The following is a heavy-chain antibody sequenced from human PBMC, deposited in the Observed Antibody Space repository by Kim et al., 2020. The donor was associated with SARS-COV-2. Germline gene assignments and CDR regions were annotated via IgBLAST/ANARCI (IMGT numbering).Heavy chain of an antibody. CDR3: AKDGGITIFGVVIKRTTSEDMDV. J-gene: IGHJ6*02. CDR1: GFTFSSYA. V-gene: IGHV3-23*01. CDR2: ISGSGGST. D-gene: IGHD3-3*01. Sequence: GGSLRLSCAASGFTFSSYAMSWVRQAPGKGLEWVSAISGSGGSTYYADSVKGRFTISRDNSKNTLYLQMNSLRAEDTAVYYCAKDGGITIFGVVIKRTTSEDMDVWGQGTTVTVSS.